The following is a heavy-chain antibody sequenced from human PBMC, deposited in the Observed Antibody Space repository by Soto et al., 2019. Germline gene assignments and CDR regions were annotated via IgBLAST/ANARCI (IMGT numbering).Heavy chain of an antibody. J-gene: IGHJ5*02. V-gene: IGHV3-73*01. D-gene: IGHD1-1*01. CDR2: IRSKANSYAT. CDR3: TRRGSDNWFDP. CDR1: GFTFSGSA. Sequence: GGSLRLSCAASGFTFSGSAMHWVRQASGKGLEWVGRIRSKANSYATAYAASVKGRFTISRDDSKNTAYLQMNSLKTEDTAVYYCTRRGSDNWFDPWGQGTLVTVPQ.